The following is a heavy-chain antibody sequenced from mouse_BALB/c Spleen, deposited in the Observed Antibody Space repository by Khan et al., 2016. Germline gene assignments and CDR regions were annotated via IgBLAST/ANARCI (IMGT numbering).Heavy chain of an antibody. J-gene: IGHJ4*01. CDR2: INTYTGEP. CDR1: GYTFTNYG. V-gene: IGHV9-3-1*01. CDR3: ARGGLRRTGYAMDY. Sequence: QIQLVQSGPELKKPGETVKISCKASGYTFTNYGMNWVKQAPGKGLKWMGWINTYTGEPTYADDFKGRFAFSLETSASTAYLQINNLKNEDTATYFCARGGLRRTGYAMDYWGQGTSVPVSS. D-gene: IGHD2-4*01.